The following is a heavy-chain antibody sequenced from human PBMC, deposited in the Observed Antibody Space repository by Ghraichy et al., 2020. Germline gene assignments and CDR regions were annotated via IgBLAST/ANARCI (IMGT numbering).Heavy chain of an antibody. D-gene: IGHD2-15*01. Sequence: SQTLSLTCTVSGGSISSYYWSWIRQPPGKGLEWIGYIYYSGSTNYNPSLKSRVTISVDTSKNQFSLKLSSVTAADTAVYYCAREEGGGGYWGQGTLVTVSS. J-gene: IGHJ4*02. CDR3: AREEGGGGY. CDR2: IYYSGST. CDR1: GGSISSYY. V-gene: IGHV4-59*01.